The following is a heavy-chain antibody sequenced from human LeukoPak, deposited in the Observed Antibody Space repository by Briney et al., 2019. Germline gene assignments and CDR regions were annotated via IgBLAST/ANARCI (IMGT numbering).Heavy chain of an antibody. D-gene: IGHD2-2*02. CDR2: IKHDGSEK. V-gene: IGHV3-7*03. J-gene: IGHJ4*02. CDR3: AKDRYQLLYVFDY. Sequence: GGSLRLSCAVSGFTFSSYWMSWVRQAPGKGLEWVANIKHDGSEKYYVDSVKGRFTISRDNAKNSLYLQMNSLRAEDTAVYYCAKDRYQLLYVFDYWGQGTLVTVSS. CDR1: GFTFSSYW.